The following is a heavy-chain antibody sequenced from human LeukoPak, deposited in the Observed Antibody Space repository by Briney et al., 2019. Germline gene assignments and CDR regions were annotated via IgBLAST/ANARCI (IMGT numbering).Heavy chain of an antibody. J-gene: IGHJ4*02. D-gene: IGHD5-18*01. Sequence: GGSLRLSCAASGFTFSSYEMNWVRQAPGKGLEWVSYISSGGNTIYYADSVKGRFTISRDNAKISLYLQMNSLRAEDTAVYYCAREGTAMVSFDYWGQGTLVTVSS. V-gene: IGHV3-48*03. CDR3: AREGTAMVSFDY. CDR2: ISSGGNTI. CDR1: GFTFSSYE.